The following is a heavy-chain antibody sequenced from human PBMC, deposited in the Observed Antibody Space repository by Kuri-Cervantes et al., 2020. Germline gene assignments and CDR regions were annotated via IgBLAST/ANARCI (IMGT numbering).Heavy chain of an antibody. J-gene: IGHJ5*02. CDR3: ARGRPRVDWFDP. Sequence: LRLSCTVSGGSISSGDYYWSWLRQTPGKGLEWIGYIYYSGSTYYNPSLKSRVTISVDTSKNQFSLKLSSVTAADTAVYYCARGRPRVDWFDPWGQGTLVTVSS. V-gene: IGHV4-30-4*08. CDR2: IYYSGST. CDR1: GGSISSGDYY.